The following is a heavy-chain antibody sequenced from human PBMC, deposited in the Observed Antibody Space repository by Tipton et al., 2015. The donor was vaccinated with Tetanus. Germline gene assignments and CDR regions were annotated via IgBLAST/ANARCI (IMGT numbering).Heavy chain of an antibody. CDR3: ARAYSSTWYTNPLDF. Sequence: LSLTCAASGFTFSHYVMHWVRQAPGKGLEWVAVTSYDGSNKFYAGSVKGRFTISRDNSKNTLFLQMNSLRAEDTAMDYCARAYSSTWYTNPLDFWGQGTLVTVSS. D-gene: IGHD6-13*01. CDR1: GFTFSHYV. V-gene: IGHV3-30*03. CDR2: TSYDGSNK. J-gene: IGHJ4*02.